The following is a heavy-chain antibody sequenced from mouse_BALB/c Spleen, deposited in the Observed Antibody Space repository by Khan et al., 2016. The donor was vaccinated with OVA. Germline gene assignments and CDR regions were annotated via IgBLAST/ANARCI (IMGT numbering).Heavy chain of an antibody. CDR1: GYSFTGYF. J-gene: IGHJ2*01. Sequence: EVQLQESGPELVKPGASVKISCKVSGYSFTGYFMNWVMQSHGKSLEWIGRINPHIGETFYNQKFKGKATLTVDESSSTAYMVLRSLASEDSAVYYCARIYDSDFDYWGQGTTFTVSS. CDR3: ARIYDSDFDY. V-gene: IGHV1-20*02. D-gene: IGHD1-1*01. CDR2: INPHIGET.